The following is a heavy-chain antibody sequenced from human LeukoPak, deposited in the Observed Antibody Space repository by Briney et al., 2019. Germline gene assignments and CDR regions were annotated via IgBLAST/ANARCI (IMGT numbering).Heavy chain of an antibody. CDR1: GYSFTTSW. CDR2: IYPADSDN. Sequence: GESLKISCMGSGYSFTTSWVGWVRQMPGKGLEWMGIIYPADSDNTYSPSFQGQVTISADKSISTAYLQWSSLRASDTAMYYCAITYSGNNYFDYWGQGTLVTVSS. V-gene: IGHV5-51*01. J-gene: IGHJ4*02. D-gene: IGHD1-26*01. CDR3: AITYSGNNYFDY.